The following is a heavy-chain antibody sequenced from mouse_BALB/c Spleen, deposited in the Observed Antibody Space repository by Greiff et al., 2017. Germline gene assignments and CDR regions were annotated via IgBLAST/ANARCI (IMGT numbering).Heavy chain of an antibody. CDR1: GFTFSSYT. J-gene: IGHJ4*01. D-gene: IGHD2-4*01. CDR3: ARLSTMITIYAMDY. V-gene: IGHV5-12-2*01. CDR2: ISNGGGST. Sequence: DVMLVESGGGLVQPGGSLKLSCAASGFTFSSYTMSWVRQTPEKRLEWVAYISNGGGSTYYPDTVKGRFTISRDNAKNTLYLQMSSLKSEDTAMYYCARLSTMITIYAMDYWGQGTSVTVSS.